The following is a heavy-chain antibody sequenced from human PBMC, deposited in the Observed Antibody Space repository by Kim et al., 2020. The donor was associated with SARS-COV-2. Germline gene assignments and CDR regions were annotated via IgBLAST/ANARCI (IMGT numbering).Heavy chain of an antibody. Sequence: ASVKVSCKASGYTFTSYGISWVRQAPGQGLEWMGWISAYNGNTNYAQKLQGRVTMTTDTSTSTAYMELRSLRSDDTAVYYCARPLPEDSGYDWELYYYYGMDVWGQGTTVTVSS. V-gene: IGHV1-18*01. CDR1: GYTFTSYG. D-gene: IGHD5-12*01. CDR3: ARPLPEDSGYDWELYYYYGMDV. J-gene: IGHJ6*02. CDR2: ISAYNGNT.